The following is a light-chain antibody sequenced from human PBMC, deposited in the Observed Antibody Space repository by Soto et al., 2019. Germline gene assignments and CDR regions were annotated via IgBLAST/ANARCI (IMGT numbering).Light chain of an antibody. Sequence: QSALTQPRSVSGSPGQSVTISCTGTSSDVGGYNYVSWYQQHPGKAPKLMIYDVSKRPSGVPDRFSGSKSGNTASLTISGLQDEDAADYCCCSYAGSYVFGTGTKLTVL. CDR2: DVS. J-gene: IGLJ1*01. V-gene: IGLV2-11*01. CDR3: CSYAGSYV. CDR1: SSDVGGYNY.